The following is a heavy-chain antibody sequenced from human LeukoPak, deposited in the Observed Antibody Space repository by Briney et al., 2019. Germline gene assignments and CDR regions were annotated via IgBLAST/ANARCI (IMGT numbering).Heavy chain of an antibody. Sequence: ASVTVSCKASGYTFSGYGMSWLRQAPGQGLEWMGWITAYNNISKYAQKFQDRVTMTTDTSTPTAYMELWNLSSDDTALYYCARRRYDCYDYWGQGTLVTVSS. CDR2: ITAYNNIS. CDR1: GYTFSGYG. CDR3: ARRRYDCYDY. D-gene: IGHD3-16*01. J-gene: IGHJ4*02. V-gene: IGHV1-18*01.